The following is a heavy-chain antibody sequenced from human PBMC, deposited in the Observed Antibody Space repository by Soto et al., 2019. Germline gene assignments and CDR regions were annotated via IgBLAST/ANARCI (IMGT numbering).Heavy chain of an antibody. CDR3: AKDHRSPYYYYGIDV. CDR2: VRGSGGST. V-gene: IGHV3-23*01. CDR1: GMTFGSYA. Sequence: PEGSLRLSCAACGMTFGSYAMSCVRQAPGKGQEWVSAVRGSGGSTYYADSVKGRFTISRDNSKNTLYLQMNSLRAEDTAVYYCAKDHRSPYYYYGIDVWSQHNTVPVSS. J-gene: IGHJ6*02.